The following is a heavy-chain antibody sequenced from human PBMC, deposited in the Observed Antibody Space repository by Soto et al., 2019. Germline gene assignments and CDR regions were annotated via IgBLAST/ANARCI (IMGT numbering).Heavy chain of an antibody. CDR2: INPNSGNT. D-gene: IGHD4-17*01. J-gene: IGHJ6*02. V-gene: IGHV1-8*02. CDR3: ARVSVTTYYYYYGMDV. Sequence: AASVKVSCKASEYTFIGFHLHWVRQAPGQGLEWMGWINPNSGNTGYAQKFQGRVTMTRNTSISTAYMELSSLRSEDTAVYYCARVSVTTYYYYYGMDVWGQGTTVTVSS. CDR1: EYTFIGFH.